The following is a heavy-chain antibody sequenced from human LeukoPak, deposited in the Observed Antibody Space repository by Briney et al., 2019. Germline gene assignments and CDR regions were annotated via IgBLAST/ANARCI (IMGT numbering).Heavy chain of an antibody. J-gene: IGHJ6*03. CDR1: RVTFSNYA. V-gene: IGHV3-23*01. CDR2: ISGSGGGT. CDR3: AKAAGMVISFRYYYMDV. Sequence: GGSLRLSCAASRVTFSNYAMSCVRQAPGQGLEWVAGISGSGGGTYYADSVKGRFTISRDNSRNTLYLQMNSLRVGDTPVYYCAKAAGMVISFRYYYMDVWGKGTTVTVSS. D-gene: IGHD3-3*01.